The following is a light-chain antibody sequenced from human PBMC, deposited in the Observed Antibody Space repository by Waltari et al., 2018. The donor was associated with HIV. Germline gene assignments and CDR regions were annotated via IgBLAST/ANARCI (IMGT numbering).Light chain of an antibody. J-gene: IGKJ4*01. CDR3: QQYNNWLT. CDR1: QSVSNK. Sequence: IVMTQSPATLSVSPEARATLSCRAGQSVSNKLAWYQQKAGQAPRLLIYDASTRATGVPARFSGSGSGTDFTLTISSLQSGDFAIYYCQQYNNWLTFGGGTKVEIK. V-gene: IGKV3-15*01. CDR2: DAS.